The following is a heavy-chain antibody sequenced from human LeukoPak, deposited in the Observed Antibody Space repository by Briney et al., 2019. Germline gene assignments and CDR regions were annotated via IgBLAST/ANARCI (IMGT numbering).Heavy chain of an antibody. D-gene: IGHD4-11*01. Sequence: GASVKVSCKASGGTFSSYAISWVRQAPGQGLEWMGGIIPIFGTANYAQKFQGRVTITADESTSTAYMELSSLRSEDTAVYYCARNNDYSNYAGIDYWGQGTLVTVSS. CDR2: IIPIFGTA. CDR3: ARNNDYSNYAGIDY. CDR1: GGTFSSYA. J-gene: IGHJ4*02. V-gene: IGHV1-69*13.